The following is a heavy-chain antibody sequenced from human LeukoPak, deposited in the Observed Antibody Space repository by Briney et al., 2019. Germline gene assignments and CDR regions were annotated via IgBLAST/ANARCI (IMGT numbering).Heavy chain of an antibody. V-gene: IGHV1-69*13. Sequence: GASVNVSCKASGGTFSSYAISWVRQAPGQGLEWMGGIIPIFGTANYAQRFQGRVTITADESTSTAYMELSSLRSEDTAVYYCATERTGYFDYWGQGTLVTVSS. D-gene: IGHD7-27*01. J-gene: IGHJ4*02. CDR2: IIPIFGTA. CDR3: ATERTGYFDY. CDR1: GGTFSSYA.